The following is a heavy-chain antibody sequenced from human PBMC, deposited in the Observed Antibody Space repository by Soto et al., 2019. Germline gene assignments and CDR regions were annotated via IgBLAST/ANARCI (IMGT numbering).Heavy chain of an antibody. V-gene: IGHV4-4*02. CDR1: GGSISSSNW. Sequence: SETLSLTCAVSGGSISSSNWWSRVRQPPGKGLEWIGEIYHSGSTNYNPSLKSRVTISVDKSKNQFSLKLSSVTAADTAVYYCARGQGTRENWFDPWGQGXLVTVYS. D-gene: IGHD3-10*01. J-gene: IGHJ5*02. CDR2: IYHSGST. CDR3: ARGQGTRENWFDP.